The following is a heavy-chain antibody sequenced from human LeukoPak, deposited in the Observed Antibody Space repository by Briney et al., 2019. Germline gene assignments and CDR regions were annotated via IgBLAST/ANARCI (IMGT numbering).Heavy chain of an antibody. V-gene: IGHV3-48*03. J-gene: IGHJ4*02. D-gene: IGHD2/OR15-2a*01. CDR2: ISSSGSTI. CDR1: GFTFSSYE. Sequence: GWSLRLSCAASGFTFSSYEMNWVRQAPGKGLEWVSYISSSGSTIYYADSVKGRFTISRDNAKNSLYLQMNSLRAEDTAVYYCARGRTTLWVDYWGQGTLVTVSS. CDR3: ARGRTTLWVDY.